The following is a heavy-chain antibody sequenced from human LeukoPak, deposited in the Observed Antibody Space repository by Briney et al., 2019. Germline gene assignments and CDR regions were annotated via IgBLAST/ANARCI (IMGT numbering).Heavy chain of an antibody. Sequence: SETLSLTCAVSGGAFSNYFWTWIRQPPGKGLEWIAEINGSGSTNSNSSLRSRVAISVDTSKNQFSLKLSSVTAADTAVYYCAPAPARRPDINPTNDPWGQGTLVTVSS. CDR2: INGSGST. CDR1: GGAFSNYF. D-gene: IGHD1-26*01. V-gene: IGHV4-34*01. CDR3: APAPARRPDINPTNDP. J-gene: IGHJ5*02.